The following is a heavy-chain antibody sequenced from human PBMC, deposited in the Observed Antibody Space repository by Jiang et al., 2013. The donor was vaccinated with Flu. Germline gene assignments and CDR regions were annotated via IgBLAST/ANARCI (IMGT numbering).Heavy chain of an antibody. Sequence: GLVWVSRIDADGGRATYADSVKGRFTISRDNAKDTLYLQMNSLRAEDTAIYYCARDDYNFWSGPISYGMDVRGQGTTVTVSS. J-gene: IGHJ6*02. CDR3: ARDDYNFWSGPISYGMDV. D-gene: IGHD3-3*01. CDR2: IDADGGRA. V-gene: IGHV3-74*03.